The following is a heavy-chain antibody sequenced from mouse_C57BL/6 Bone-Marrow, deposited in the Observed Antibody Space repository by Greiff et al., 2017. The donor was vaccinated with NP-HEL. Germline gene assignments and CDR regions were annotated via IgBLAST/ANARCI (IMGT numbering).Heavy chain of an antibody. CDR1: GFTFSDAW. V-gene: IGHV6-6*01. CDR2: IRNKANNHAT. Sequence: EVKVEESGGGLVQPGGSMKLSCAASGFTFSDAWMDWVRQSPEKGLEWVAEIRNKANNHATYYAESVKGRFTISRDDSKSSVYLQMNSLRAEDTGIYYCTRPSRVYGSSHWYFDVWGTGTTVTVSS. J-gene: IGHJ1*03. CDR3: TRPSRVYGSSHWYFDV. D-gene: IGHD1-1*01.